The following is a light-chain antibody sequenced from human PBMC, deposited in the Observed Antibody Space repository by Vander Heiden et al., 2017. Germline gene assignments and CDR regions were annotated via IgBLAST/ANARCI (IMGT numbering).Light chain of an antibody. J-gene: IGKJ4*01. CDR3: QQYDKLPLT. V-gene: IGKV3-20*01. Sequence: VLTQSPGTLSLSPGQRATLSCRASQSLSRNFLAWYQQKPGQSPRLLIYGASNRVAGTPDRFSGSGSGTAFTLTISRLEPEDFAVYFCQQYDKLPLTFGGGTKVDLK. CDR1: QSLSRNF. CDR2: GAS.